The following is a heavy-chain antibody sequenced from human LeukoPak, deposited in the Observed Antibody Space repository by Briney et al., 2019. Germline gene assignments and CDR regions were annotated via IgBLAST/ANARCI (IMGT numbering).Heavy chain of an antibody. Sequence: GGSLRLSCAASGFTFNDYDMNWVRQAPGKGLEWVSYISSSSSTIYYADSVKGRFTISRDNAKNSLYLQMNSLRAEDTAVYYCARAYYDFWSGYSPDYWGQGTLVTVSS. D-gene: IGHD3-3*01. CDR3: ARAYYDFWSGYSPDY. V-gene: IGHV3-48*01. CDR2: ISSSSSTI. J-gene: IGHJ4*02. CDR1: GFTFNDYD.